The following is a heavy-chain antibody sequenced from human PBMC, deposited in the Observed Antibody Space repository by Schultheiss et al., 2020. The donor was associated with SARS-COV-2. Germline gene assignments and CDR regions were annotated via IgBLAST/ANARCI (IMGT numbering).Heavy chain of an antibody. CDR2: IYYSGST. CDR1: GGSISSSAYY. D-gene: IGHD3-16*01. J-gene: IGHJ4*02. V-gene: IGHV4-30-4*08. Sequence: SETLSLTCTISGGSISSSAYYWSWIRQHPGKGLEWIGYIYYSGSTYYNPSLKSRVTMSVDTSKNQFSLKLSSVTAADTAVYYCARGGVLQVWYFDYWGQGTLGTVSS. CDR3: ARGGVLQVWYFDY.